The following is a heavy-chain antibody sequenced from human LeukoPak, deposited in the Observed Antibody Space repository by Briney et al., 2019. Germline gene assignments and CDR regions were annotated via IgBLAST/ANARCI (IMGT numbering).Heavy chain of an antibody. J-gene: IGHJ4*02. CDR3: VRYITMVRGVKYYFDY. Sequence: PGGSLRLSCAASGFTFSSYWMSWVRQAPGKGLEWVANIKQEGSEKYYVDSVKGRFTISRDNAKNSLYLQMNSLRAEDTAVYYCVRYITMVRGVKYYFDYWGQGTLVTVSS. V-gene: IGHV3-7*03. CDR2: IKQEGSEK. CDR1: GFTFSSYW. D-gene: IGHD3-10*01.